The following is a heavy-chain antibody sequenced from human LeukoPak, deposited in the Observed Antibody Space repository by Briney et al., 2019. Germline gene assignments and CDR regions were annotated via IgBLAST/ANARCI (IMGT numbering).Heavy chain of an antibody. Sequence: GGSLRLSCAASGFIVSSNFMSWVRQAPGKGLEWVSVIYAGGSTFYADSVKGRFTISRDNSKNTLYLQMNSLRAEDTAVYYCATKYSSSWYSFGLWGRGTLVTVSS. CDR3: ATKYSSSWYSFGL. CDR2: IYAGGST. J-gene: IGHJ2*01. CDR1: GFIVSSNF. V-gene: IGHV3-66*01. D-gene: IGHD6-13*01.